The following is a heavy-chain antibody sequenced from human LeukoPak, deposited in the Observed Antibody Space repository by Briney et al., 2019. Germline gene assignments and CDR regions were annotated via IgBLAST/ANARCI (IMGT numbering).Heavy chain of an antibody. CDR2: ISSSSVTI. CDR1: GFTFSHYS. Sequence: GGSLRLSCAASGFTFSHYSVNWVRQAPGKGLEWLSYISSSSVTIYYADSVKGRFTCSRDNSEDSLYLHLNFLRAEDTAVYYCVTETWWRFDHWGQGSLVTVSS. J-gene: IGHJ4*02. CDR3: VTETWWRFDH. D-gene: IGHD2-15*01. V-gene: IGHV3-48*04.